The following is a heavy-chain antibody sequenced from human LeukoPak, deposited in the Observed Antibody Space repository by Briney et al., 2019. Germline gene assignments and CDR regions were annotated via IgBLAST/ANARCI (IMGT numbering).Heavy chain of an antibody. D-gene: IGHD4-17*01. CDR1: GFTFSDYY. V-gene: IGHV3-11*04. J-gene: IGHJ4*02. Sequence: TGGSLRLSCAASGFTFSDYYMSWIRQAPGKGLAWVSYISSSGSTIYYADSVKGRFTISRDNAKNSLYLQMNSLRAKDTAVYYCARVRIPTVTTGVHYFDYWGQGTLVTVSS. CDR3: ARVRIPTVTTGVHYFDY. CDR2: ISSSGSTI.